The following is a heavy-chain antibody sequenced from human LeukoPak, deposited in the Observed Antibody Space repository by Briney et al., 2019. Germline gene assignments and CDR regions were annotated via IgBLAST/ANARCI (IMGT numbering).Heavy chain of an antibody. CDR2: INPDGTII. V-gene: IGHV3-74*01. J-gene: IGHJ5*02. CDR3: AKDLSLKKADR. D-gene: IGHD3-16*01. CDR1: GCTYTYYW. Sequence: GGSLRLSCAVSGCTYTYYWMHWFRHAPGKGPAWVSRINPDGTIIDYADFVKGRFIISRDNAKNLLYLQMNGLRADDTVVYYCAKDLSLKKADRWGQGILVTVSS.